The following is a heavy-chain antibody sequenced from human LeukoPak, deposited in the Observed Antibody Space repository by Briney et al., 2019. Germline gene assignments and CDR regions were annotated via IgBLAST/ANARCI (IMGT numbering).Heavy chain of an antibody. CDR3: ARGRRNPTYYYYYGMDV. CDR1: GGSISIYY. D-gene: IGHD1-14*01. V-gene: IGHV4-59*01. J-gene: IGHJ6*02. CDR2: IYYSGST. Sequence: SETLSLTCTVSGGSISIYYWSWIRQPPGKGLEWIGHIYYSGSTNYNPSLESPAPISVDTSKNQFSLKLSSVTAADTAVYYCARGRRNPTYYYYYGMDVWGQGTTVTVSS.